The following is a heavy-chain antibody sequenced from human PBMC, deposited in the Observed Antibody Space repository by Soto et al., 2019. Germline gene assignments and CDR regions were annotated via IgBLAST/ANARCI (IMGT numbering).Heavy chain of an antibody. J-gene: IGHJ6*02. V-gene: IGHV5-10-1*01. CDR1: GYSFTSYW. CDR2: IDPSDSYT. Sequence: GESLKISCKGSGYSFTSYWISWVRQMPGKGLEWMGRIDPSDSYTNYSPSFQGHVTISADKSISTAYLQWSSLKASDTAMYYCASSPRGYCSSTSCRELGNYYGMDVWGQGTTVTVSS. CDR3: ASSPRGYCSSTSCRELGNYYGMDV. D-gene: IGHD2-2*01.